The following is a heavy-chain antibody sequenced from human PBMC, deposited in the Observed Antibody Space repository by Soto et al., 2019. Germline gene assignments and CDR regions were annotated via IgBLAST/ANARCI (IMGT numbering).Heavy chain of an antibody. CDR2: IYPGGST. V-gene: IGHV4-4*07. Sequence: SETLSLTCTVSGGSITSYYWSWIRQSAGKGLEWIGRIYPGGSTKYNPSLKSRVTLSVDMPKSQISLEVSSVTAADTAVYYCARDLGSTALHRVNWFDPWGQGTLVTVSS. D-gene: IGHD2-2*01. CDR1: GGSITSYY. J-gene: IGHJ5*02. CDR3: ARDLGSTALHRVNWFDP.